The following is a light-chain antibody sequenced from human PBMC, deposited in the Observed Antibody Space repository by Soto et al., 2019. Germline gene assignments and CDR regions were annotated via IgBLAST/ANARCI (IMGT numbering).Light chain of an antibody. Sequence: QSVLTQPPSVSGAPGQRVTISCTGSSSNIGAGYDVNWYQQLPGTAPKLLIFGDSNRPSGVPDRFSGSKSGTSASLAITGLQAADEAYYYCQSSDSRLSGSDVFGTGTKVTVL. CDR1: SSNIGAGYD. J-gene: IGLJ1*01. V-gene: IGLV1-40*01. CDR2: GDS. CDR3: QSSDSRLSGSDV.